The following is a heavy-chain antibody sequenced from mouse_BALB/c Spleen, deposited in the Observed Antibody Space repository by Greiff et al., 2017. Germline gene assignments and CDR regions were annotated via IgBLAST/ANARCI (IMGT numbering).Heavy chain of an antibody. CDR3: ARKGSSYNAMDY. J-gene: IGHJ4*01. V-gene: IGHV1-39*01. CDR2: INPYYGST. D-gene: IGHD1-1*01. Sequence: VQLQQTGPELVKPGASVKISCKASGYSFTDYIMLWVKQSHGKSLEWIGNINPYYGSTSYNLKFKGKATLTVDKSSSTAYMQLNSLTSEDSAVYYCARKGSSYNAMDYWGQGTSVTVSS. CDR1: GYSFTDYI.